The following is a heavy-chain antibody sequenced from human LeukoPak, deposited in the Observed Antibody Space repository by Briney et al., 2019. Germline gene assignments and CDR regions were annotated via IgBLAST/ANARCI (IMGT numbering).Heavy chain of an antibody. Sequence: GGSLRLSCAASGFTFDEYAMHWVRQAPGKGLEWVSGISWNSGSKGYAGSVKGRFTISRDNAKNSLYLQMNSLTAEDTAVYYCARPLHSAWYVGSDYWGQGTLVTVSS. J-gene: IGHJ4*02. CDR1: GFTFDEYA. V-gene: IGHV3-9*01. D-gene: IGHD6-19*01. CDR2: ISWNSGSK. CDR3: ARPLHSAWYVGSDY.